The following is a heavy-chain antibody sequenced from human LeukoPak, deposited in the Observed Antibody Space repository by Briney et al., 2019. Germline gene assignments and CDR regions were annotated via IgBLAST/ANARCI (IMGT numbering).Heavy chain of an antibody. J-gene: IGHJ4*02. V-gene: IGHV3-23*01. CDR1: GFTFSSYA. CDR3: AKGVTPTTPGYSSSWYVATGFDY. D-gene: IGHD6-13*01. CDR2: ISGSGGST. Sequence: GGSLRLSCAASGFTFSSYAMSWVRQAPGKGLEWVSAISGSGGSTYYADSVKGRFTISRDNSKNTLYLQMNSLRAEDTAVYYCAKGVTPTTPGYSSSWYVATGFDYWGQGTLVTVSS.